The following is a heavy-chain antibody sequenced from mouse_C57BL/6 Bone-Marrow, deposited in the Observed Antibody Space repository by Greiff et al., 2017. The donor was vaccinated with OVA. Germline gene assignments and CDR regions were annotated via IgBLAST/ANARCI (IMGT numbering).Heavy chain of an antibody. Sequence: QVQLQQPGAELVKPGASVKLSCKASGYTFTSYWMQWVKQRPGQGLEWIGEIDPSDSYTNYNQKFKGKATLTVDTSSSTAYMQLSSLTSEDSAVYYCARRGATVVADYWYFDVWGTGTTVTVSS. J-gene: IGHJ1*03. D-gene: IGHD1-1*01. V-gene: IGHV1-50*01. CDR3: ARRGATVVADYWYFDV. CDR1: GYTFTSYW. CDR2: IDPSDSYT.